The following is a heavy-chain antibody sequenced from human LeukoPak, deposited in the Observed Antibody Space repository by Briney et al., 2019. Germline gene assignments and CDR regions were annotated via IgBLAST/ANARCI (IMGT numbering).Heavy chain of an antibody. CDR1: GFTFSSYW. Sequence: GGSLRLSCAASGFTFSSYWMNWARQAPGKGLEWVASINHNGNVNHYVDSVKGRFTISRDNAKNSLYLQMSNLRAEDTAVYFCARGVGLDVWGQGATVTVSS. V-gene: IGHV3-7*03. J-gene: IGHJ6*02. CDR3: ARGVGLDV. CDR2: INHNGNVN. D-gene: IGHD3-16*01.